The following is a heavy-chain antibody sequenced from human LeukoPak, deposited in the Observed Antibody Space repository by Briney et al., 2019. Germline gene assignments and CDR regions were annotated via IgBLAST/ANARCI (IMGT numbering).Heavy chain of an antibody. CDR2: FDPEDGET. CDR3: ATGLSTGYRAFDI. J-gene: IGHJ3*02. D-gene: IGHD3-9*01. CDR1: GYTLTELS. V-gene: IGHV1-24*01. Sequence: ASVKVSCKVSGYTLTELSMHWVREAPGKGLEWMGGFDPEDGETIYAQKFQGRVTMTEDTSTDTAYMELSSLRSEDTAVYYCATGLSTGYRAFDIWGQGTMVTVSS.